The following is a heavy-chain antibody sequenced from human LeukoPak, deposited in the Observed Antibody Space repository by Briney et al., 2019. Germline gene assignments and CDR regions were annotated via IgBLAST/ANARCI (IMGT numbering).Heavy chain of an antibody. CDR1: GGSISSYY. D-gene: IGHD5-12*01. CDR2: IYTSGST. CDR3: ARSLRRYSGYDFDY. J-gene: IGHJ4*02. V-gene: IGHV4-4*07. Sequence: PSETLSLTCTVSGGSISSYYWSWIRQPAGEGLEWIGRIYTSGSTNYNPSLKSRVTMSVDTSKNQFSLKLSSVTAADTAVYYCARSLRRYSGYDFDYWGQGTLVTVSS.